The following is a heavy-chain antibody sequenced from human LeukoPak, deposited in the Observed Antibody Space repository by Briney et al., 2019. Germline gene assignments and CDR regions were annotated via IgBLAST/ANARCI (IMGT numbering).Heavy chain of an antibody. D-gene: IGHD5-18*01. CDR1: GFTFSSYG. CDR2: ISYDGSNK. J-gene: IGHJ4*02. CDR3: AKDQLQLRFDY. V-gene: IGHV3-30*18. Sequence: GGSLRLSCAASGFTFSSYGMHWVRQAPGKGLEWVAVISYDGSNKYYADSVKGRFTISRVNSKNTLYLQMDSLRAEDTAVYYCAKDQLQLRFDYWGQGTLVTVSS.